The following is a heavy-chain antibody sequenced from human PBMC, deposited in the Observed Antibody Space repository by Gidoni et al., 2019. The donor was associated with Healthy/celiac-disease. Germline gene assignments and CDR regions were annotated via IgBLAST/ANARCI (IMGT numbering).Heavy chain of an antibody. J-gene: IGHJ4*02. CDR1: GGSIRSGGYY. V-gene: IGHV4-31*03. CDR2: IYYSGST. CDR3: ARDSAVSSGVDY. D-gene: IGHD3-22*01. Sequence: QVQLQESGPGLVKPSQTLYLTCTVSGGSIRSGGYYWSLIRQHPGKGLEWIGYIYYSGSTYYNPSLKSRVTISVDPSKNQFSLKLSSVTAADTAVYYCARDSAVSSGVDYWGQGTLVTVSS.